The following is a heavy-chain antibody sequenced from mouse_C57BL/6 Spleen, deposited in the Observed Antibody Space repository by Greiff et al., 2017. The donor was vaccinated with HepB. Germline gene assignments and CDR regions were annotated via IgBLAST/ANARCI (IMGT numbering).Heavy chain of an antibody. CDR1: GYTFTSYW. D-gene: IGHD1-1*01. J-gene: IGHJ2*01. V-gene: IGHV1-59*01. CDR3: ARSYGSSGFDY. Sequence: QVQLKQPGAELVRPGTSVKLSCKASGYTFTSYWMHWVKQRPGQGLEWIGVIDPSDSYTNYNQKFKGKATLTVDTSSSTAYMQLSSLTSEDSAVYYCARSYGSSGFDYWGQGTTLTVSS. CDR2: IDPSDSYT.